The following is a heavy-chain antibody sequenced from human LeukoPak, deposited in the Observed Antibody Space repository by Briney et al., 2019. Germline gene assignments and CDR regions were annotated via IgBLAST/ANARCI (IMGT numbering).Heavy chain of an antibody. Sequence: ASVKVSCKASGCIFTTYAMHWVRQAPGQRLEWMGWINAGNGNTKYSQKFQGRVTMTRDTSTSTVYMELSSLRSEDTAVYYCAREPEEILYYYDSSGEFDYWGQGTLVTVSS. J-gene: IGHJ4*02. D-gene: IGHD3-22*01. CDR2: INAGNGNT. CDR1: GCIFTTYA. V-gene: IGHV1-3*01. CDR3: AREPEEILYYYDSSGEFDY.